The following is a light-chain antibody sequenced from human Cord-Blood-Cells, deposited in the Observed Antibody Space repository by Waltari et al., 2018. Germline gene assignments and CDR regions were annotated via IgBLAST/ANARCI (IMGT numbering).Light chain of an antibody. CDR3: QQYGSSAWT. Sequence: EIVLTQSSGTLSLSPGERATLSCRASQSVSSSYLAWYQQKPGQAPRLLIYRASSRATGIPDRFSGSVSGTHFTLTISRLAPEDFAVYYCQQYGSSAWTFGQGTKVEIK. CDR2: RAS. V-gene: IGKV3-20*01. J-gene: IGKJ1*01. CDR1: QSVSSSY.